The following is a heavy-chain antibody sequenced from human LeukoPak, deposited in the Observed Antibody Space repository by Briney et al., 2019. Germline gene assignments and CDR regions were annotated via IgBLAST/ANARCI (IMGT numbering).Heavy chain of an antibody. J-gene: IGHJ5*02. CDR1: GGSVDFHY. CDR2: INHSGST. CDR3: ARQDSPWRT. D-gene: IGHD4-11*01. V-gene: IGHV4-34*01. Sequence: SETLSLTCGVFGGSVDFHYWSWIRQPPGKGLEWIAEINHSGSTNFNPSLQSRVTISQDKSKNQFSLNLTSVTAADTAVYYCARQDSPWRTWGQGTLVIVSS.